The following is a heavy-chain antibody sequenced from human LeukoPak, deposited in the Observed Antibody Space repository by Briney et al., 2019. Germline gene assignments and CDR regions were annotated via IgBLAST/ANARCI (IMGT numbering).Heavy chain of an antibody. V-gene: IGHV3-72*01. CDR3: AVSGGYRPFDY. CDR2: IRKKANSYTT. J-gene: IGHJ4*02. D-gene: IGHD1-26*01. Sequence: GGSLRLSCAASGFTFSDHYMDWVRQAPGKGLEWVARIRKKANSYTTEYAASVEGRFTISRDDSKNSLYLQMNSLKIEDTAVYYCAVSGGYRPFDYWGQGTLVTVSS. CDR1: GFTFSDHY.